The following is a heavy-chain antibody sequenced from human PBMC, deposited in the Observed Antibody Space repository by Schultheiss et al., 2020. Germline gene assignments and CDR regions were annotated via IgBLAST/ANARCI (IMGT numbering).Heavy chain of an antibody. CDR1: GFTFSSYS. V-gene: IGHV3-21*01. CDR3: ARESTDYYYMDV. Sequence: WGSLRLSCAASGFTFSSYSMNWVRQAPGKGLEWVSSISSSSSYIYYADSVKGRFTISRDNAKNSLYLQMNSLRAEDTAVYYCARESTDYYYMDVWGKGTTVTVSS. J-gene: IGHJ6*03. CDR2: ISSSSSYI.